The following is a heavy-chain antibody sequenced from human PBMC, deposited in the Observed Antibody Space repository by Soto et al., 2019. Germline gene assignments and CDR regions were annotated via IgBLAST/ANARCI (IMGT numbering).Heavy chain of an antibody. J-gene: IGHJ4*02. CDR2: IYTSGDT. CDR3: AREYTEAVAGPTPYYFDY. Sequence: QVQLQESGPGLVKPSETLSLTCTVSGDSISSYYWSWIRQPAGKGLEWIGRIYTSGDTNYNPSLKRRVTMSVDTSKNQFSLKLSSVTAADTAVFYCAREYTEAVAGPTPYYFDYWGQGTLVTVSS. V-gene: IGHV4-4*07. CDR1: GDSISSYY. D-gene: IGHD6-19*01.